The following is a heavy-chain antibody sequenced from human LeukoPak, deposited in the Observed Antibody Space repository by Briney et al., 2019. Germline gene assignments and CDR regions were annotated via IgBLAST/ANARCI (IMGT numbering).Heavy chain of an antibody. D-gene: IGHD2-8*02. CDR3: ARDDPVVYATYDH. J-gene: IGHJ4*02. V-gene: IGHV3-7*01. Sequence: GGSLRLSCAASGFTFSSYWMSWVRQAPGKGLEWVANINRDASEKYYADSVKGRFTISRDNAKSSLFLQMTSLRADDTAVYYCARDDPVVYATYDHWGQGTLVTVSS. CDR2: INRDASEK. CDR1: GFTFSSYW.